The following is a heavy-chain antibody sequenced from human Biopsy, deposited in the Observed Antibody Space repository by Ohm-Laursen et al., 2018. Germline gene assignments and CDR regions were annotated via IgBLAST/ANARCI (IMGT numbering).Heavy chain of an antibody. Sequence: ASVKVSCNTSGYTLTGYFLHWVWQVPGQGLEWMGWINPNSGTTKIAENFQGSVTMTRDTSITTAYLDLTRLTSDDTAVYFCAKGQDLTAGAEYFQYWGQGALITVSS. CDR1: GYTLTGYF. V-gene: IGHV1-2*04. CDR3: AKGQDLTAGAEYFQY. J-gene: IGHJ1*01. D-gene: IGHD3-9*01. CDR2: INPNSGTT.